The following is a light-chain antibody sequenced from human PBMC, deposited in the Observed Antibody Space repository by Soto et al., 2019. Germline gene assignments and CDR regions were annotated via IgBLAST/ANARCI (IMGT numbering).Light chain of an antibody. J-gene: IGLJ1*01. CDR2: DNI. V-gene: IGLV1-40*01. CDR3: QSSDSSLHYV. CDR1: SSNIGAGYD. Sequence: QSVLTQPPSVSGAPGQRVTISCTGSSSNIGAGYDVHWYQQLPGTAPKLLIYDNINRPSGVPDRFSGSKSGTSASLAITGLQSEDEADYYCQSSDSSLHYVFGTGTKVTVL.